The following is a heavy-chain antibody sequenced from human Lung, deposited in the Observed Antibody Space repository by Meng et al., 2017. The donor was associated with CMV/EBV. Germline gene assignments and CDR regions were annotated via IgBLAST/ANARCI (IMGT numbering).Heavy chain of an antibody. CDR2: IKSRNDGGTA. V-gene: IGHV3-15*01. CDR3: TTGFGTAEAF. D-gene: IGHD1-1*01. J-gene: IGHJ4*02. Sequence: SXAASGFTFRTTWMSWVRQAPGKGLDWVGRIKSRNDGGTADHGTPVKGRFTISRDDSKDTLYLQMNSLKVEDTAIYYCTTGFGTAEAFWCQGTLVTVSS. CDR1: GFTFRTTW.